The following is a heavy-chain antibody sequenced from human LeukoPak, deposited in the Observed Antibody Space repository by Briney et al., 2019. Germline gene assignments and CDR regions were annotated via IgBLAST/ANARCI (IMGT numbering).Heavy chain of an antibody. CDR1: GYTFTGYY. Sequence: ASVKVSCKASGYTFTGYYMHWVRQAPGQGLEWMGWINPNSGGTNYAQKFQGRVTMTRDTSISTAYMELSRLRSDDTAVYYCCIVVVVAATPYYYYYMDVWGKGTTVTVSS. CDR3: CIVVVVAATPYYYYYMDV. J-gene: IGHJ6*03. V-gene: IGHV1-2*02. D-gene: IGHD2-15*01. CDR2: INPNSGGT.